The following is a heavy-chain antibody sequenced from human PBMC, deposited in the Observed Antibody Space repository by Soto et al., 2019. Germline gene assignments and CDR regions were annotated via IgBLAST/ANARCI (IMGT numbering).Heavy chain of an antibody. D-gene: IGHD2-2*01. Sequence: QVQLVQSGAEVKKPGSSVKVSCKASGGTFSSYAISWVRQAPGQGLEWMGGIIPIFGTANYAQKFQGRVTITADESTSTAYMELSSLRSEDTAVYCCARGVYCSSTSCVGYYGMDVWGQGTTVTVSS. CDR1: GGTFSSYA. V-gene: IGHV1-69*01. CDR3: ARGVYCSSTSCVGYYGMDV. CDR2: IIPIFGTA. J-gene: IGHJ6*02.